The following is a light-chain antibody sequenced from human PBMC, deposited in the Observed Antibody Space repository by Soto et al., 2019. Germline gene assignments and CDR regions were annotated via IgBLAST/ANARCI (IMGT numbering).Light chain of an antibody. Sequence: QTVVTQPPSASGTPGQRVTISCSGSSSNIGSNYVYWYQQLPGTAPKLLIYSNNQRPSGVPDRFSGSKSGTSASLAISGLRSEDEADYYCAAWDDSLSGPGFGGGTKLTVL. CDR2: SNN. CDR3: AAWDDSLSGPG. J-gene: IGLJ2*01. CDR1: SSNIGSNY. V-gene: IGLV1-47*02.